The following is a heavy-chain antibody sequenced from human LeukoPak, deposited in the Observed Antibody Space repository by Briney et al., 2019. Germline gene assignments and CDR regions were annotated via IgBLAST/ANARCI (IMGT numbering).Heavy chain of an antibody. CDR1: GGSISSYY. V-gene: IGHV4-4*07. CDR3: ARDHDYGDYPDY. J-gene: IGHJ4*02. CDR2: IYTSGST. D-gene: IGHD4-17*01. Sequence: SETLSLTCTVSGGSISSYYWSWIRQPAGKGLGWIGRIYTSGSTNYNPSLKSRVTMSVDTSKNQFSLKLSSVTAADTAVYYCARDHDYGDYPDYWGQGTLVTVSS.